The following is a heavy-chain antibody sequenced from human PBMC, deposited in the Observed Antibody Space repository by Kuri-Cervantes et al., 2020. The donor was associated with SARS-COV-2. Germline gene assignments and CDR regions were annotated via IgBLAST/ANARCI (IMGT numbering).Heavy chain of an antibody. CDR1: GYSFTSYW. CDR2: IYPGDSDT. V-gene: IGHV5-51*01. D-gene: IGHD3-10*01. Sequence: GESLKISCKGSGYSFTSYWIGWVRQMPGKGLEWMGIIYPGDSDTRYSPSFQGQVTISADKSISTAYLQWSSLKASDTAMYYCARHMRRGGNLRSSSRNDYYGSGSRSPYYYGMDVWGQGTTVTVSS. CDR3: ARHMRRGGNLRSSSRNDYYGSGSRSPYYYGMDV. J-gene: IGHJ6*02.